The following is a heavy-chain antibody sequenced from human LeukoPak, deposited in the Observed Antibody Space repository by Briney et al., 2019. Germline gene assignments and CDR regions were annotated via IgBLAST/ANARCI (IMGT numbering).Heavy chain of an antibody. D-gene: IGHD3-3*01. CDR1: GYTFIAYG. CDR2: ISPYTGDT. V-gene: IGHV1-18*01. Sequence: GASVNVSCKVSGYTFIAYGISWLRQAPGQRPEWLAWISPYTGDTKYAEALGGRLTVTRDTSTTTVFMQLRSLRSDDTALYFWGSDQGSRHYPRYFDLWSRGTLGTV. CDR3: GSDQGSRHYPRYFDL. J-gene: IGHJ2*01.